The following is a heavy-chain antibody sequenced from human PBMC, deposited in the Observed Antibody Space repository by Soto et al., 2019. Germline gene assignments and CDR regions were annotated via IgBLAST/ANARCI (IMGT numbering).Heavy chain of an antibody. J-gene: IGHJ5*02. D-gene: IGHD4-17*01. V-gene: IGHV4-4*02. CDR3: ARDGMTTVPRGWFDP. CDR2: IYHSGST. Sequence: QVQLQESGPGLVKPSGTLSLTCAVSGGSISSSDWWSWVRQPPGKGLEWIGEIYHSGSTNYNPSLTSRCTTAVDKSKNQFSRKLSSVTAADTAVYYCARDGMTTVPRGWFDPGGQGTLVTVSS. CDR1: GGSISSSDW.